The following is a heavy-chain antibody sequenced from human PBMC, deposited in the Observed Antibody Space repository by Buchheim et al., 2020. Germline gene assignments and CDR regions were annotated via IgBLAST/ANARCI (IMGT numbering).Heavy chain of an antibody. J-gene: IGHJ4*02. CDR1: GGSFSGYY. D-gene: IGHD5-24*01. Sequence: QVQLQQWGAGLLKPSETLSLTCAVYGGSFSGYYWSWIRQPPGKGLEWIGEINHSGSTNYNPSLKSRVTISVDTSKNQFSLRLSSVTAADTAVYYCARAGRDSYNFLDYWGQGTL. V-gene: IGHV4-34*01. CDR2: INHSGST. CDR3: ARAGRDSYNFLDY.